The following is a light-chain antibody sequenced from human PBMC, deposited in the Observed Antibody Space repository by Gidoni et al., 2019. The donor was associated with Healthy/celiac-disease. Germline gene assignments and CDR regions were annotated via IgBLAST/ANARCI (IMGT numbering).Light chain of an antibody. V-gene: IGKV4-1*01. Sequence: DIVMTQSPDSLAVSLVARATINCKSSQSVLYSSNNKNYLAWYQQKPGQPPKLLIYWASTRESGVPDRFSGSGCGTDFTLTISSLQAEDVAVHYCQQYYSTPVLGGGTKVEIK. CDR2: WAS. J-gene: IGKJ4*01. CDR3: QQYYSTPV. CDR1: QSVLYSSNNKNY.